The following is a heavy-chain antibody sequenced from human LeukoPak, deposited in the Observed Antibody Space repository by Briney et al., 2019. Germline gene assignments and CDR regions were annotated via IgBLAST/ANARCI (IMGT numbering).Heavy chain of an antibody. CDR1: GFTFSCYW. D-gene: IGHD4-17*01. J-gene: IGHJ5*02. CDR3: ARDLPTAHSWFDP. Sequence: PGGSLRLSCVTSGFTFSCYWLSWVRQAPGKGLEWVANINQDGGELFYVDSVKGRFTISRDNAKNSLYLQMNSLRAEDTAVYYCARDLPTAHSWFDPWGQGTLVTVSS. CDR2: INQDGGEL. V-gene: IGHV3-7*04.